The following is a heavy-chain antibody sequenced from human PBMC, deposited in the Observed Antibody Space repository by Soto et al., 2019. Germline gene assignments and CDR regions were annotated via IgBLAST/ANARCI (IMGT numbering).Heavy chain of an antibody. J-gene: IGHJ6*03. CDR3: ARDSHDTVTTDYYYYMDV. V-gene: IGHV4-59*01. Sequence: XXTLSLPFTVSGGSIRSYYWRWIPQPPGKGLEWIGYIYYSGSTNYNPSLKSRVTISVDTSKNQFSLKLSSVTAADTAVYYCARDSHDTVTTDYYYYMDVWGKGTTVTVSS. CDR1: GGSIRSYY. D-gene: IGHD4-17*01. CDR2: IYYSGST.